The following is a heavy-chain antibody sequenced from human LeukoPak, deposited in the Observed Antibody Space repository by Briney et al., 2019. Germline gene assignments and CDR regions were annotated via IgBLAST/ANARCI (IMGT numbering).Heavy chain of an antibody. CDR1: GFTFSDYY. V-gene: IGHV4-34*01. D-gene: IGHD1-26*01. CDR2: INHSGST. J-gene: IGHJ4*02. Sequence: LRLSCAASGFTFSDYYMSWIRQAPGKGLEWNGEINHSGSTNYNPSLKSRVTISVDTSKNHFSLKLSAGTAADTAVYYCARHRRYYVNWDYWGQGTLVTVSS. CDR3: ARHRRYYVNWDY.